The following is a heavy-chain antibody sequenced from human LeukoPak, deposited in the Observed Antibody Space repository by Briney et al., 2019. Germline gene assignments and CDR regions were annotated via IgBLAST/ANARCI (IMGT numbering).Heavy chain of an antibody. CDR3: ASGTGTMVRGVIRSYYYMDV. CDR1: GGSFSGYY. Sequence: PSETLSLTCAVYGGSFSGYYWSWIRQPPGKGLEWIGEINHSGSTNYNPSLKSRVTISVDTSKNQFSLKLSSVTAADTAVYYCASGTGTMVRGVIRSYYYMDVWGKGTTVTVSS. D-gene: IGHD3-10*01. V-gene: IGHV4-34*01. CDR2: INHSGST. J-gene: IGHJ6*03.